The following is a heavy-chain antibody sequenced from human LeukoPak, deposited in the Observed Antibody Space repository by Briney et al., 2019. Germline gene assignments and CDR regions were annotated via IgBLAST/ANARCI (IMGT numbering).Heavy chain of an antibody. J-gene: IGHJ4*02. V-gene: IGHV1-2*02. CDR2: INPNSGGT. D-gene: IGHD5-12*01. Sequence: ASVKVSCKASGYTFTTYNINWVRQAPGQGLEWMGWINPNSGGTNYAQKFQGRVTMTRDTSISTAYMELSRLRSDDTAVYYCARSLTHIVAFDYWGQGTLVTVSS. CDR1: GYTFTTYN. CDR3: ARSLTHIVAFDY.